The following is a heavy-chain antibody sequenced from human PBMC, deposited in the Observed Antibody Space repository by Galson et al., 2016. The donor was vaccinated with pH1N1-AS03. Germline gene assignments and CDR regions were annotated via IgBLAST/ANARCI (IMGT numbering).Heavy chain of an antibody. CDR3: ARDGYVGHIGY. CDR2: IYSEGRT. CDR1: GVTVNGNY. V-gene: IGHV3-53*01. Sequence: SLRLSCAVSGVTVNGNYMSWVRQAPGKGLEWVSVIYSEGRTYYADSVKGRFTISRDNSDNTLYLQMNNLRPEDTAVYYCARDGYVGHIGYWGQGTLVTVSS. J-gene: IGHJ4*02. D-gene: IGHD6-13*01.